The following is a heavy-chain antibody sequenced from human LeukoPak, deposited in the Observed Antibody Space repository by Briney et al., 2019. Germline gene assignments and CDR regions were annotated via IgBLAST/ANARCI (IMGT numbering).Heavy chain of an antibody. CDR2: ISSGSTYT. Sequence: GGSLRLSCEVSGFTFSDHYMSWIRQAPGKRLEWVSYISSGSTYTDYADSVEGRFTISRDNAKNSLYLQMNSLRAEDTAVYYCARGDYGGDYFDYWGQGTLVTVSS. D-gene: IGHD4-23*01. CDR1: GFTFSDHY. V-gene: IGHV3-11*05. J-gene: IGHJ4*02. CDR3: ARGDYGGDYFDY.